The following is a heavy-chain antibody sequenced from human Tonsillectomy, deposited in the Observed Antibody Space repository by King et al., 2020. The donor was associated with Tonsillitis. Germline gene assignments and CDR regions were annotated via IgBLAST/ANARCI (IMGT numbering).Heavy chain of an antibody. CDR2: IIPIFGTA. CDR3: ARELGMRVDY. CDR1: VGTFSNYA. Sequence: QLVQSGAEVKKPGSSVKVSCEASVGTFSNYAISWVRQAPGQGLEWVGNIIPIFGTANYAQKFQGRVTITADGSTSTAYMELSSLRSEDTAVYYCARELGMRVDYWGQGTLVTVSS. D-gene: IGHD7-27*01. J-gene: IGHJ4*02. V-gene: IGHV1-69*15.